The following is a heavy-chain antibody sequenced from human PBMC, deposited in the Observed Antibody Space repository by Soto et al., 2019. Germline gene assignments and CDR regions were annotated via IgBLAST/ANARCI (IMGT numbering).Heavy chain of an antibody. V-gene: IGHV3-74*01. CDR3: LKTSSNSGWYYFDY. D-gene: IGHD6-19*01. Sequence: EVQLVESGGDLVQPGGSRSLSCEAFGFTSGRNGMHWAGQAPGKGWVWVSRINSDGSSTSYADSVKGRFTISRDNDKKTLYLQMNSLRAEDTAVYYCLKTSSNSGWYYFDYWGQGTLVTVSS. CDR1: GFTSGRNG. J-gene: IGHJ4*02. CDR2: INSDGSST.